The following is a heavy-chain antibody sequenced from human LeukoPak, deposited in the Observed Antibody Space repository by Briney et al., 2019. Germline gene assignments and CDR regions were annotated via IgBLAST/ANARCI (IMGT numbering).Heavy chain of an antibody. CDR1: GGTFSSYA. V-gene: IGHV1-69*13. CDR3: ARVGCSGGSCYFRYYFDY. J-gene: IGHJ4*02. Sequence: SVKVSCKASGGTFSSYAISWVRQAPGQGLEWMGGIIPIFGTANYAQKFQGRVTITADESTSTAYMELSSLRSEDTAVYYCARVGCSGGSCYFRYYFDYRGQGTLVTVSS. CDR2: IIPIFGTA. D-gene: IGHD2-15*01.